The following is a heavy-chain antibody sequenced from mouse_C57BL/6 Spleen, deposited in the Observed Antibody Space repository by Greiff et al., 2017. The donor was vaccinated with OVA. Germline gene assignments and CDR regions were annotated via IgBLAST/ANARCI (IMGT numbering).Heavy chain of an antibody. J-gene: IGHJ3*01. CDR1: GYAFSSYW. CDR3: ARDSSGTPGFAD. CDR2: IYPGAGDT. Sequence: QVQLQQSGAELVKPGASVKISCKASGYAFSSYWMNWVKQRPGQGLEWIGLIYPGAGDTNYDGKFKGKATLTADKSSSTAYMPLSSLTSEDSAVDFCARDSSGTPGFADWGQGTLVTVSA. D-gene: IGHD3-2*02. V-gene: IGHV1-80*01.